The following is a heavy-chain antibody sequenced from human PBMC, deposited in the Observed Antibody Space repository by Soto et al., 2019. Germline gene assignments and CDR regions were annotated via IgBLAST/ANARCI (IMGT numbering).Heavy chain of an antibody. CDR3: ASQASGWYPDY. V-gene: IGHV4-31*03. CDR2: IFDSGTT. Sequence: QVQLQESGPGLVKPSQTLSLTCTVSGGSISSGGYYWSWLRQHPGKGLEWIGYIFDSGTTYYNPSLKTRVTISVAPSNSQSSLRLTSVTATDTAVYYCASQASGWYPDYWGQGTLVTVSS. D-gene: IGHD6-19*01. J-gene: IGHJ4*02. CDR1: GGSISSGGYY.